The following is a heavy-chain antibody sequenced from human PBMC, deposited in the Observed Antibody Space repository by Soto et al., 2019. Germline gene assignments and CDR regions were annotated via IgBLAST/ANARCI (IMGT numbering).Heavy chain of an antibody. D-gene: IGHD4-17*01. J-gene: IGHJ4*02. V-gene: IGHV3-33*01. CDR1: GFTFSTYA. Sequence: GGSLRLSCAASGFTFSTYAMHWARQAPGKGLEWVAVIWYDGSNKYYADSVKGRFTISRDNSKNTLYLQMNSLRAEDTAVYYCVRDQGHYGAYGLVDYWGQGTLVTVSS. CDR3: VRDQGHYGAYGLVDY. CDR2: IWYDGSNK.